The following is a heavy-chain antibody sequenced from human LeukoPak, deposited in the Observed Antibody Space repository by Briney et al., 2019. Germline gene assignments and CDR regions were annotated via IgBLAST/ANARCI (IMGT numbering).Heavy chain of an antibody. CDR3: AKGLDGSGSYSPLDY. CDR2: ISGDGGYT. D-gene: IGHD3-10*01. Sequence: PGGSLRLSCAASGFTFSTYAMTWVRQAPGKGLEWVSSISGDGGYTYYADFVKGRFTISRDNSNNTLYLPMNSLRAEDTAVYYRAKGLDGSGSYSPLDYWGQGTLVTVSS. V-gene: IGHV3-23*01. CDR1: GFTFSTYA. J-gene: IGHJ4*02.